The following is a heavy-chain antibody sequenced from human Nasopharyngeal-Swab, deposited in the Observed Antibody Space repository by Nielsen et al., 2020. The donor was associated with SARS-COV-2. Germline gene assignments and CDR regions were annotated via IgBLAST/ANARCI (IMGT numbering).Heavy chain of an antibody. CDR1: GFTFRNCA. CDR2: ITDSGYGT. V-gene: IGHV3-23*01. J-gene: IGHJ4*02. D-gene: IGHD2-15*01. CDR3: AKAYCSGAGCDYFDY. Sequence: GGSLRLSCAAAGFTFRNCAMNWVRQPPGKGLQWVATITDSGYGTYYADSVKGRFTTSRDNPKHTLYLQMNSLRAEDSAVYYCAKAYCSGAGCDYFDYWGQGTLVTVSS.